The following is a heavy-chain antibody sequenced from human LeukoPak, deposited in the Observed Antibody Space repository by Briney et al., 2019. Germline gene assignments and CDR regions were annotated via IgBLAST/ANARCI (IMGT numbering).Heavy chain of an antibody. V-gene: IGHV1-2*02. D-gene: IGHD3-22*01. Sequence: GASVKVSCKASGYTFTGYYMHWVRQAPGQGLEWMGWLNPNSGGTNYAQNFQGRVTMTRDTSINTAYMDLSRLSSDDTAVYYCARGPYYYDTSGNFDDWGQGTLVTVSS. CDR2: LNPNSGGT. J-gene: IGHJ4*02. CDR1: GYTFTGYY. CDR3: ARGPYYYDTSGNFDD.